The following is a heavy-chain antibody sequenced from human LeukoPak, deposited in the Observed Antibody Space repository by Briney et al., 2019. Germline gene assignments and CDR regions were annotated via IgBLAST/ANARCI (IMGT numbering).Heavy chain of an antibody. CDR1: GFTFSSYA. CDR2: ISGSGGST. J-gene: IGHJ4*02. CDR3: AKGRTVGATVHTERDY. D-gene: IGHD1-26*01. V-gene: IGHV3-23*01. Sequence: PSGGSLRLSCAASGFTFSSYAMSWVRQAPGKGLEWVSAISGSGGSTYYADSVKGRFTISRDNSKNTLYLQMNSLRAEDTAVYYCAKGRTVGATVHTERDYWGQGTLVTVSS.